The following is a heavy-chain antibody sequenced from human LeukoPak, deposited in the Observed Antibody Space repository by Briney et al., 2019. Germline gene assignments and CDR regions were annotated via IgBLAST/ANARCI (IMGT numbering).Heavy chain of an antibody. CDR1: GFTFNSYA. Sequence: GGSLRLSCAASGFTFNSYAINWVRQAPGKGLEWVADISYDAINKYYADSVKGRFTISRDNSKSTVYLQMNSLTAEDTAVYFCAKAWRGGSYVDRHFDYWGQGTLVTVSS. J-gene: IGHJ4*02. V-gene: IGHV3-30*04. CDR3: AKAWRGGSYVDRHFDY. D-gene: IGHD1-26*01. CDR2: ISYDAINK.